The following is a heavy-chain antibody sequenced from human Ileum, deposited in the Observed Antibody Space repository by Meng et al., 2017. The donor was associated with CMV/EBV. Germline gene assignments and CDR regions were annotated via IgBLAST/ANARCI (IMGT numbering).Heavy chain of an antibody. V-gene: IGHV3-11*04. CDR1: GFTFSDYF. CDR2: ISNSGSSI. CDR3: ARRRDYFDS. J-gene: IGHJ4*02. Sequence: GGSLRLSCAASGFTFSDYFMSWIRQAPGKGLEWLSYISNSGSSIYYADSVKGRFTISRDNAKNSLYLQMNSLRADDTAVYYCARRRDYFDSWGQGTLVTVSS.